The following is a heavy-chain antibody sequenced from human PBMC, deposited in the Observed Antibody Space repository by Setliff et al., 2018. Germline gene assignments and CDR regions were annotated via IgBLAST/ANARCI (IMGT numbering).Heavy chain of an antibody. CDR1: GGSFSGYY. V-gene: IGHV4-34*12. CDR2: IIPGGST. Sequence: ASETLSLTCGVYGGSFSGYYWSWIRQPPGKWLEWIGEIIPGGSTNYNPSLKSRVTISVDTSKNQISLKVNSVTAADTAVYYCARSFSRAEKFLLDYWGQGALVTVSS. J-gene: IGHJ4*02. CDR3: ARSFSRAEKFLLDY.